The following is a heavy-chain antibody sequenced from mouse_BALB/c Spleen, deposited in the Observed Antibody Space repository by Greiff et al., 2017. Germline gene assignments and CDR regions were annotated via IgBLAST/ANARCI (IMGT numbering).Heavy chain of an antibody. Sequence: VQLQQTGPELVKPGASVKISCKASGYSFTDYIMLWVKQSHGKSLEWIGNINPYYGSTSYNLKFKGKATLTVDKSSSTAYMQLNSLTSEDSAVYYCAGLRLAYWGQGTLVTVSA. J-gene: IGHJ3*01. CDR2: INPYYGST. CDR3: AGLRLAY. D-gene: IGHD2-4*01. CDR1: GYSFTDYI. V-gene: IGHV1-39*01.